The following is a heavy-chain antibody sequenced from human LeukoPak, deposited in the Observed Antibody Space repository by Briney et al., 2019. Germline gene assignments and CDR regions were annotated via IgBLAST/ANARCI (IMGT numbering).Heavy chain of an antibody. Sequence: PSETLSLTCAVYGGSFSGYYWSWIRQPPGKGLEWIGEINHSGSTNYNPSLKSRVTISEDTSKTQSSLKLSSVTAADTAVSYCARRVLRGWFDPWGTGTLVTVSS. CDR3: ARRVLRGWFDP. D-gene: IGHD2/OR15-2a*01. J-gene: IGHJ5*02. CDR1: GGSFSGYY. CDR2: INHSGST. V-gene: IGHV4-34*01.